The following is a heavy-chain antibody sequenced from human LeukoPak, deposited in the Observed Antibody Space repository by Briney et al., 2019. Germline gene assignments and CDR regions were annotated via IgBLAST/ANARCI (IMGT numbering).Heavy chain of an antibody. CDR2: ISAYNGNT. CDR1: GYTFTGYG. J-gene: IGHJ6*02. Sequence: ASVKVSCKASGYTFTGYGISWVRQAPGQGLEWMGWISAYNGNTNYAQKLQGRVTMTTDTSTSTAYMELRSLRSDDTAVYYCARGRAWFGYSYGMDVWGQGTTVTVSS. V-gene: IGHV1-18*01. D-gene: IGHD3-10*01. CDR3: ARGRAWFGYSYGMDV.